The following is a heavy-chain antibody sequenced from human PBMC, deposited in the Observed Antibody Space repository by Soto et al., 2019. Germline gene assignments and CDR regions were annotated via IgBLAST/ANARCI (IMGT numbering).Heavy chain of an antibody. CDR3: ARHVPYDSSGYYYYHYYGMDV. Sequence: GESLKISCKGSGYSFTSYWISWVRQMPGKVLEWMGRIDPSDSYTNYSPSFQGHVTISADKSISTAYLQWSSLKASDTAMYYCARHVPYDSSGYYYYHYYGMDVWGQGXTVTVSS. CDR2: IDPSDSYT. V-gene: IGHV5-10-1*01. CDR1: GYSFTSYW. D-gene: IGHD3-22*01. J-gene: IGHJ6*02.